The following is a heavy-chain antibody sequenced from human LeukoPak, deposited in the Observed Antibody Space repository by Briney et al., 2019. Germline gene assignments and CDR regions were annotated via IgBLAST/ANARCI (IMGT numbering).Heavy chain of an antibody. Sequence: QTGGSLRLSCAASGFTFSSYEMNWVRQAPGKGLEWVSYISSSGSTIYYADSVKGRFTISRDNAKNSLYLQMNSLRAEDTAVYYCAKGGSNYFAFGGQGTLITVSS. CDR3: AKGGSNYFAF. CDR2: ISSSGSTI. CDR1: GFTFSSYE. V-gene: IGHV3-48*03. J-gene: IGHJ4*02. D-gene: IGHD5-12*01.